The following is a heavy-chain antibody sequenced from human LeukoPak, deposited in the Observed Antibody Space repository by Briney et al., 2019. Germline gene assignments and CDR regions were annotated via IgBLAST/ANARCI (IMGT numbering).Heavy chain of an antibody. CDR2: IIPIFGTA. J-gene: IGHJ6*02. D-gene: IGHD3-9*01. V-gene: IGHV1-69*13. Sequence: ASVKVSCKASVGTFSSYAISWVRQAPGQGLEWMGGIIPIFGTANYAQKSQGRVTITADESTSTAYMELSSLRSEDTAVYYCARETRHEGLRYFDWFSYYGMDVRGQGTTVTVSS. CDR3: ARETRHEGLRYFDWFSYYGMDV. CDR1: VGTFSSYA.